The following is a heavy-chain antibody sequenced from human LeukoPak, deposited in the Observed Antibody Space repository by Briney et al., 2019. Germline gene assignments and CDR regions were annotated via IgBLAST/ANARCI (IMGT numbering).Heavy chain of an antibody. Sequence: ASVKVSCKASGYTFTGYYMHWVRQAPGQGLEWMGRINLNSGGTNYAQEFQGRVTMTRDTSISTAYMELSRLRSDDTAVYYCARGYYDYSNYEFDYWGQGTLVTVSS. J-gene: IGHJ4*02. CDR1: GYTFTGYY. D-gene: IGHD4-11*01. CDR2: INLNSGGT. CDR3: ARGYYDYSNYEFDY. V-gene: IGHV1-2*06.